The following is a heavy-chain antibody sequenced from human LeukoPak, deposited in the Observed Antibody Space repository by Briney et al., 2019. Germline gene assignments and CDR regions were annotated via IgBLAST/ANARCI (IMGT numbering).Heavy chain of an antibody. Sequence: PGGSLSLSCAASGFTFSSYAMSWVRQARGKGLEWVSAISGSGGSTYYADSVKGRFTISRDNSKNTLYLQMNSLRAEDTAVYYCAKGPHLGFGDFWSQLGEDPDYWGQGTLVTVSS. CDR3: AKGPHLGFGDFWSQLGEDPDY. D-gene: IGHD3-3*01. CDR2: ISGSGGST. V-gene: IGHV3-23*01. CDR1: GFTFSSYA. J-gene: IGHJ4*02.